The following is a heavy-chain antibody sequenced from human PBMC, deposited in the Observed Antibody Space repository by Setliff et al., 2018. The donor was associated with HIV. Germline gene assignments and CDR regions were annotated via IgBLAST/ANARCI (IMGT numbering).Heavy chain of an antibody. Sequence: PGGSLRLSCAASGFTFSFYGMHWVRQAPGKGLEWVAFIRYDDSYKFYADSVKGRFTISRDNSKNTLYLQMNSLRADDTAVYYCAKNLYRGPWSPLDYWGQGTLVTVSS. CDR2: IRYDDSYK. J-gene: IGHJ4*02. CDR1: GFTFSFYG. D-gene: IGHD1-26*01. CDR3: AKNLYRGPWSPLDY. V-gene: IGHV3-30*02.